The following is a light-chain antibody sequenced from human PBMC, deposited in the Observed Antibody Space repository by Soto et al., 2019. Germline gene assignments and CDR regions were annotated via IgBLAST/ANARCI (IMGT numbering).Light chain of an antibody. CDR1: QSVSSN. J-gene: IGKJ2*01. CDR2: GSS. Sequence: EIVMTQSPATLSVSPGESATLSCRTSQSVSSNLAWYQQKPGQAPRLLIYGSSTRATGIPARFSGSGSGTEFTLSISSLQSEDFAVYYCQQYHNWPPHTLGQGTKLEIK. CDR3: QQYHNWPPHT. V-gene: IGKV3-15*01.